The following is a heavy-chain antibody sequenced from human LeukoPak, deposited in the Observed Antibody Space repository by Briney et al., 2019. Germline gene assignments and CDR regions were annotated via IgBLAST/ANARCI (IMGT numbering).Heavy chain of an antibody. Sequence: SETLSLTCAVYGGSFSGYYWSWIRQHPGKGLEWIGYIYYSGSTYYNPSLKSRVTISVDTSKNQFSLKLSSVTAADTAVYYCARITGGATLYYFDYWGQGTLVTVSS. J-gene: IGHJ4*02. CDR3: ARITGGATLYYFDY. V-gene: IGHV4-31*11. CDR2: IYYSGST. CDR1: GGSFSGYY. D-gene: IGHD1-26*01.